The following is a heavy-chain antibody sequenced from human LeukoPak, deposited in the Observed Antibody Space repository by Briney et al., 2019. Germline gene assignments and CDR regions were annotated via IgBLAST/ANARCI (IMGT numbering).Heavy chain of an antibody. J-gene: IGHJ6*03. D-gene: IGHD3-3*01. CDR1: GYTFTGYY. CDR2: INPNSGGT. V-gene: IGHV1-2*02. CDR3: RAWSGYKIYYYYYMDV. Sequence: ASVKVSCKASGYTFTGYYMHWVRQAPGQGLEWMGWINPNSGGTNYAQKFQGRVTMTRDTSISTAYMELSRLRSDDTAVYYCRAWSGYKIYYYYYMDVWGKGTTVTVSS.